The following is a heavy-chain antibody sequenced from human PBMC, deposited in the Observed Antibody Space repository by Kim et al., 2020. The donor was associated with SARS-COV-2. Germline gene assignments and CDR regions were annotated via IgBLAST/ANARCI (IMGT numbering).Heavy chain of an antibody. CDR2: FDPEDGET. J-gene: IGHJ5*02. V-gene: IGHV1-24*01. D-gene: IGHD1-1*01. CDR3: ATGGYNWNDPTGWFDP. Sequence: ASVKVSCKVSGYTLTELSMHWVRQAPGKGFEWMGGFDPEDGETIYAQKFQGRVTMTEDTSTDTAYMELSSLRSEDTAVYYCATGGYNWNDPTGWFDPWGQGTLVTVSS. CDR1: GYTLTELS.